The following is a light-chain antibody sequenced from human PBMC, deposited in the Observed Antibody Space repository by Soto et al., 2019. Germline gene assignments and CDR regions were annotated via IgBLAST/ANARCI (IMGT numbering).Light chain of an antibody. CDR2: LGS. V-gene: IGKV2-28*01. Sequence: DIVMTQSPLSLPVTPGEPASISCRSSKSLLHSNGYNYLDWYLQKPGQSPQLLIYLGSNRASGVPDRLSGSGSGTNFTLKISRGEADDVGVYYCMQALQTPQYTFGQGTKLEIK. J-gene: IGKJ2*01. CDR1: KSLLHSNGYNY. CDR3: MQALQTPQYT.